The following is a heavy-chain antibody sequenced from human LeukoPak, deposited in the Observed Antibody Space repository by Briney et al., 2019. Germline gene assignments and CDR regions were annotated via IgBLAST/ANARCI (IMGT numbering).Heavy chain of an antibody. CDR1: GGSISSSSYY. CDR3: ARHCGYKSPHCGDFDY. CDR2: IYYSGST. J-gene: IGHJ4*02. V-gene: IGHV4-39*01. D-gene: IGHD5-24*01. Sequence: SETLSLTCTVSGGSISSSSYYWGWIRQPPGKGLEWIGSIYYSGSTYYNPSLKSRVTISVDTSKNQFSLKLSSVTAADTAVYYCARHCGYKSPHCGDFDYWGQGTLVTVSP.